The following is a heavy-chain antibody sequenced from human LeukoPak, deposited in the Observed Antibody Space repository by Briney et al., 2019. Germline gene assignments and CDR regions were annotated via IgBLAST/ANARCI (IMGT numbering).Heavy chain of an antibody. J-gene: IGHJ4*02. V-gene: IGHV3-66*01. D-gene: IGHD6-13*01. CDR2: IYSGGST. CDR3: AREKRRIAAAGINFDY. Sequence: GGSLRLSCAASGFTFSSYAMSWVRQAPGKGLEWVSVIYSGGSTYYADSVKGRFTISRDNSKNTLYLQMNSLRAEDTAVYYCAREKRRIAAAGINFDYWGQGTLVTVSS. CDR1: GFTFSSYA.